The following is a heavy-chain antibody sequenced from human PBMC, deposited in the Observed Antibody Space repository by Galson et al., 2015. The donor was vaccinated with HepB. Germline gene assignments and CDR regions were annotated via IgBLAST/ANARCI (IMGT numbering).Heavy chain of an antibody. V-gene: IGHV1-69*06. CDR1: GGTFSSYA. CDR3: ARGYSNYVHVDY. D-gene: IGHD4-11*01. Sequence: SVKVSCKASGGTFSSYAISWVRQAPGQGLEWMGGIIPIFGTANYAQKFQGRVTITADKSTSTAYMELSSLRSEDTAVYYCARGYSNYVHVDYWGQGTLVTVSS. J-gene: IGHJ4*02. CDR2: IIPIFGTA.